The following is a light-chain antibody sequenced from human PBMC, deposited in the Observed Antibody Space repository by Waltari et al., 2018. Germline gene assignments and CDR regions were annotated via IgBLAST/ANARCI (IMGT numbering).Light chain of an antibody. CDR1: QSISSSY. CDR3: QQYGSSPFFT. V-gene: IGKV3-20*01. J-gene: IGKJ3*01. CDR2: GAS. Sequence: IVLTQSPGTLSLSPGEGATLSCRASQSISSSYLAWYQQKAGQAPRLLIYGASTRATGIPDRFSGSGSGTDFTLTISRLEPEDFAVYYCQQYGSSPFFTFGPGTKVDI.